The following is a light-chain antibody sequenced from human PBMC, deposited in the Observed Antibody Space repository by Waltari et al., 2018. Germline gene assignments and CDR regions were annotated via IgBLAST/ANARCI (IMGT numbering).Light chain of an antibody. V-gene: IGKV1-12*01. CDR1: QDLHTW. Sequence: DIQMTQSPSSVSASVGDRVTITCRESQDLHTWLAWYQQTPGKAPKLLNQGASSVQSGVPSRCSGSASGTDFTLTISSLQPEDVATYYWQQANSFPFTFGPGTKVDIK. CDR3: QQANSFPFT. CDR2: GAS. J-gene: IGKJ3*01.